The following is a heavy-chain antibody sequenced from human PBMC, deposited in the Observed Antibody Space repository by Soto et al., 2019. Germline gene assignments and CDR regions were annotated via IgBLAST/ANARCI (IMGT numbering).Heavy chain of an antibody. D-gene: IGHD1-26*01. CDR1: GLSFREYA. J-gene: IGHJ3*02. Sequence: GGSLRLSCVGSGLSFREYAMNWFRKAPGKGLEWVTILSYDGSTDVYAHSVGGRFDLYRDNSKNTAFLQMTSLRPEDTAVYFCAKDRGGRYRDDALDIWGQGTQVTVSS. V-gene: IGHV3-30-3*02. CDR2: LSYDGSTD. CDR3: AKDRGGRYRDDALDI.